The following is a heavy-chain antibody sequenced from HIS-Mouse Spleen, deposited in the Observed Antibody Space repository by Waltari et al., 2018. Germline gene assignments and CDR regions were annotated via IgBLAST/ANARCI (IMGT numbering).Heavy chain of an antibody. J-gene: IGHJ4*02. CDR3: ARDYRGWIAAAGPFDY. D-gene: IGHD6-13*01. CDR1: GFTFSSYW. Sequence: EVQLVESGGGLVQPGGSLRLSCAASGFTFSSYWMSWVRQAPGKGLEWVAKIKQDGSEKYYVDSVKGRFTISRDNAKNSLYLQMNGLRAEDTAVYYCARDYRGWIAAAGPFDYWGQGTLVTVSS. V-gene: IGHV3-7*01. CDR2: IKQDGSEK.